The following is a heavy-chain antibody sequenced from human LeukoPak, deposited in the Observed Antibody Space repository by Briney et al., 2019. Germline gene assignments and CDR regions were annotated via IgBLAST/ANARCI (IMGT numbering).Heavy chain of an antibody. CDR2: ISTSSSHI. Sequence: GGSLRLSCIASGFTFSFYVMNWVRQAPGKGLEWVSSISTSSSHIYYADSLKGRFTVSRDNAKNSLYLQMNNLRAEDTAMYYCKRVDNSTDKPFDLWGPGTLVTVSS. CDR3: KRVDNSTDKPFDL. CDR1: GFTFSFYV. V-gene: IGHV3-21*01. J-gene: IGHJ4*02. D-gene: IGHD1-20*01.